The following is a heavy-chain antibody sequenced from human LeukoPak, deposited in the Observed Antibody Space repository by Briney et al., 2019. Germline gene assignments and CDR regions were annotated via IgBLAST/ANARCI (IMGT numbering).Heavy chain of an antibody. D-gene: IGHD6-19*01. J-gene: IGHJ4*02. CDR3: ARERSSGWSDY. CDR1: GFTSSSYW. V-gene: IGHV3-74*01. Sequence: GGSLRLSCAASGFTSSSYWMHWVRQGPGKGLVLVSRIKNDGSNTYYADSVKGRFTVSRDNAKNTLYLQMNSLRAEDTAVYYCARERSSGWSDYWGQGTLVTVSS. CDR2: IKNDGSNT.